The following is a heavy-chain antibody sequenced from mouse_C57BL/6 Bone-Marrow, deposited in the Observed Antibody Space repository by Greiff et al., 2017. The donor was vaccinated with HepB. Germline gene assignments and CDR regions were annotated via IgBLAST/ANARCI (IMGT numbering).Heavy chain of an antibody. CDR1: GYSFTDYN. Sequence: VQLQQSGPELVKPGASVKISCKASGYSFTDYNMNWVKQSNGKSLEWIGVINPNYGTTSYNQKFKGKATLTVDQSSSTAYMQLNSLTSEDSAVYYCATYYNGSSYGGDLFDYWGQGTTLTVSS. CDR3: ATYYNGSSYGGDLFDY. J-gene: IGHJ2*01. V-gene: IGHV1-39*01. D-gene: IGHD1-1*01. CDR2: INPNYGTT.